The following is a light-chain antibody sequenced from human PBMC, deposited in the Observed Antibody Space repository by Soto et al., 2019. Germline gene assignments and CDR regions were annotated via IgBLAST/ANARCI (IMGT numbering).Light chain of an antibody. J-gene: IGLJ2*01. V-gene: IGLV2-11*01. CDR2: DVN. CDR1: SSDVGGYNY. Sequence: QSALTQPRSVSGSPGQSVTISCTGTSSDVGGYNYVSWYQQHPGKAPKLMFYDVNKRPSGVPDRFSGSKSGNTASLTISGLQAEDEADYCWCSDAGSYTVVFGGGTKLTVL. CDR3: CSDAGSYTVV.